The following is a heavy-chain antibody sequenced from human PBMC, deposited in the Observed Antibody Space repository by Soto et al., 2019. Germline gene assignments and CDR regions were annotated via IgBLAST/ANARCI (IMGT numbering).Heavy chain of an antibody. Sequence: PGESLKISCKGSGYSFTSYWIGWVRQMPGKGLEWMGIIYPGDSDTKYSPSFQGQVTISADKSISTAYLQWSSLKASDTAMYYCARPISSGWYSPGFDYWGQANLVTVS. D-gene: IGHD6-19*01. J-gene: IGHJ4*02. CDR3: ARPISSGWYSPGFDY. CDR1: GYSFTSYW. V-gene: IGHV5-51*01. CDR2: IYPGDSDT.